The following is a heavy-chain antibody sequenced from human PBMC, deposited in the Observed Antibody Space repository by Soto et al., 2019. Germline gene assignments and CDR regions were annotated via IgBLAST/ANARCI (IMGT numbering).Heavy chain of an antibody. D-gene: IGHD2-2*01. Sequence: ASVKVSCKASGYTFTSYGISWVRQAPGQGLEWMGWISAYNGNTNYAQKLQGRVTMTTDTSTSTAYMELRSLRSDDTAVYYCARVDIVVVPARHGYYYYMDVWGKGTTVTVSS. CDR1: GYTFTSYG. CDR2: ISAYNGNT. V-gene: IGHV1-18*01. J-gene: IGHJ6*03. CDR3: ARVDIVVVPARHGYYYYMDV.